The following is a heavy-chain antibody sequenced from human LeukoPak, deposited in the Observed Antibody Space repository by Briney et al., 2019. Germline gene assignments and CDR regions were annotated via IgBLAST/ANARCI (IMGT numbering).Heavy chain of an antibody. CDR2: ISYDGSNK. CDR1: GFTFSSYA. D-gene: IGHD1-1*01. V-gene: IGHV3-30*01. Sequence: PGRSLRLSCAASGFTFSSYAMHRVRQAPGKGLEWVAVISYDGSNKYYADSVKGRFTISRDNSKNTLYLQMNSLRAEDTAVYYCARGQLKRLERRAGGNWFDPWGQGTLVTVSS. CDR3: ARGQLKRLERRAGGNWFDP. J-gene: IGHJ5*02.